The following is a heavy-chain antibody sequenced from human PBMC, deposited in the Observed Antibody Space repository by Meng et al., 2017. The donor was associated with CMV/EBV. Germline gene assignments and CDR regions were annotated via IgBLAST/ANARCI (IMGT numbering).Heavy chain of an antibody. CDR1: GGSISSYY. CDR3: AREPPGYSYGSARYYYYGMDV. Sequence: SETLSLTCTVSGGSISSYYWSWIRQPPGKGLEWIGYIYYSGSTNYNPSLKSRVTISVDTSKNQFSLKLSSVTAADTAVYYCAREPPGYSYGSARYYYYGMDVWGQGTTVTVSS. CDR2: IYYSGST. D-gene: IGHD5-18*01. J-gene: IGHJ6*02. V-gene: IGHV4-59*01.